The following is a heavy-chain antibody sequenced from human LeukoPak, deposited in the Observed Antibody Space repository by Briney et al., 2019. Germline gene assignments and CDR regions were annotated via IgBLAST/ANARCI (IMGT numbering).Heavy chain of an antibody. CDR2: MNPNSGNT. D-gene: IGHD1-26*01. CDR3: ARAQGSYYHYYMDV. J-gene: IGHJ6*03. Sequence: ASVKVSRKASGYTFTSYDINWVRQATGQGLEWMGWMNPNSGNTGYAQKFQGRVTMTRNTSISTAYMELSSLRSEDTAVYYCARAQGSYYHYYMDVWGKGTTVTVSS. CDR1: GYTFTSYD. V-gene: IGHV1-8*01.